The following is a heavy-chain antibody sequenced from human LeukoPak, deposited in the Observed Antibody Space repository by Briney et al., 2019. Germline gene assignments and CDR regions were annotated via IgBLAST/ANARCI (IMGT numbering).Heavy chain of an antibody. J-gene: IGHJ6*03. Sequence: GGSLRLSCAASGFTYNYYSMNWVRQAPGKGLEWVSSISSSSRYIYYADSVKGRFTISRDNAKNSLFLQMNSLRAEDTAIYYCARDREEDYYMDIWGKGATVTVSS. CDR2: ISSSSRYI. CDR3: ARDREEDYYMDI. CDR1: GFTYNYYS. V-gene: IGHV3-21*01.